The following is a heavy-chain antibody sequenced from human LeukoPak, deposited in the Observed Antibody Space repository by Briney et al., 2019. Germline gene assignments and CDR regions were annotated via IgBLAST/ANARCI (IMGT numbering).Heavy chain of an antibody. CDR2: TNPIPGTA. CDR3: ARGGTFYRRTLLNYFDY. Sequence: SVKVPCKASGGTFSSYAISWVRQAPGQGLEWMGGTNPIPGTANYGQKVQGKVTFTTAESKSTAYMELTSLRSEDTAVYYCARGGTFYRRTLLNYFDYWGEGSLVTVSS. CDR1: GGTFSSYA. D-gene: IGHD1-14*01. J-gene: IGHJ4*02. V-gene: IGHV1-69*05.